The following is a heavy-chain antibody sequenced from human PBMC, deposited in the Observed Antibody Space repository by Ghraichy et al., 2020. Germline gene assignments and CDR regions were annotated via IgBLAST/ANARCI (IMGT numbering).Heavy chain of an antibody. J-gene: IGHJ6*03. Sequence: SETLSLTCAVYGGSFSGYYWSWIRQPPGKGLEWIGEINHSGSTNYNPSLKSRVTISVDTSKNQFSLKLSSVTAADTAVYYCARTKGSTSYKITYYYYYYMDVWGKGTTVTVSS. CDR2: INHSGST. CDR1: GGSFSGYY. D-gene: IGHD2-2*01. V-gene: IGHV4-34*01. CDR3: ARTKGSTSYKITYYYYYYMDV.